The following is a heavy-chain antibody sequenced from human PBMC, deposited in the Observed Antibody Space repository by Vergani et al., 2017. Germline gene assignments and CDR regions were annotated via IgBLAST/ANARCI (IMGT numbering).Heavy chain of an antibody. V-gene: IGHV3-30*02. CDR1: GFNFMSYG. J-gene: IGHJ4*02. CDR2: IRYDRSYQ. D-gene: IGHD1-26*01. Sequence: QVQLVESGGGVVQPGGSLRLYCAASGFNFMSYGMHWVRQAPGKGLEWLAFIRYDRSYQYYGDFVTGRFTISRENSNNSLYLQLNSLKPEETAIYYWAKDRAVGASAVYLDSWGQGTLVTVSS. CDR3: AKDRAVGASAVYLDS.